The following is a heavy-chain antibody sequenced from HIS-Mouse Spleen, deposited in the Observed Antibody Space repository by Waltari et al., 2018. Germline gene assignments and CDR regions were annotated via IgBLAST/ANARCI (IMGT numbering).Heavy chain of an antibody. CDR1: GGSISSSSYY. J-gene: IGHJ6*02. Sequence: QLQLQESGPGLVKPSETLSLTCTVSGGSISSSSYYWGWIRQPPGKGLEWIGSIYYSGGPYYNPSLKSRVTISVDTSKNQFSLKLSSVTAADTAVYYCALGCYYYYGMDVWGQGTTVTVSS. V-gene: IGHV4-39*07. CDR3: ALGCYYYYGMDV. CDR2: IYYSGGP. D-gene: IGHD7-27*01.